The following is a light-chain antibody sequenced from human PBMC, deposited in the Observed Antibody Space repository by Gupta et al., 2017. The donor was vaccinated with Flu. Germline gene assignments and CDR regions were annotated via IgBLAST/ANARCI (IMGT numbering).Light chain of an antibody. CDR1: KLGDKY. V-gene: IGLV3-1*01. CDR3: QAWDSSSCV. J-gene: IGLJ3*02. Sequence: SYELTQPPSVSVSPGQTASITCSGDKLGDKYACWYQQKPGQSPVLVIYQDSKRPSGIPERFSGSNSGNTATLTISGTQAMDEAYYYCQAWDSSSCVFGGGTKMTVL. CDR2: QDS.